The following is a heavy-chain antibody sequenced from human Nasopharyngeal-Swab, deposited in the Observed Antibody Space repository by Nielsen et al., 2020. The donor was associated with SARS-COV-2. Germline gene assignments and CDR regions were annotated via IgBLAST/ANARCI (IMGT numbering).Heavy chain of an antibody. CDR1: GFTFSSYD. D-gene: IGHD6-19*01. CDR2: IGTAGDT. V-gene: IGHV3-13*01. Sequence: GSLKISCAASGFTFSSYDMHWVRQATGKGLEWVSAIGTAGDTYYPGSVKGRFTISRENAKNSLYLQMNSLRAGDTAVYYCARTGAGTPYWYFDLWGRGTLVTVSS. CDR3: ARTGAGTPYWYFDL. J-gene: IGHJ2*01.